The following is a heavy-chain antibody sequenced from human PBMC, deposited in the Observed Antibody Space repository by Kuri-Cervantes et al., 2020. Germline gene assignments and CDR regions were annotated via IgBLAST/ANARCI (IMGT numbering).Heavy chain of an antibody. J-gene: IGHJ3*02. CDR2: IKQDGSEK. V-gene: IGHV3-7*03. CDR1: GFTFSNYW. CDR3: ARCLNYYDSSGYYSIDAFDI. D-gene: IGHD3-22*01. Sequence: GGSLRLSCAASGFTFSNYWMSWVRQAPGKGLEWVANIKQDGSEKYYVDSVKGRFTISRDNSKNTLYLQMNSLRAEDTAVYYCARCLNYYDSSGYYSIDAFDIWGQGTMVTVSS.